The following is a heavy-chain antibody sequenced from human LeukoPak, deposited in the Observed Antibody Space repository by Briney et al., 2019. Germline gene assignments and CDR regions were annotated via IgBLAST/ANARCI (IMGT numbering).Heavy chain of an antibody. CDR1: GFTLNSHW. D-gene: IGHD1-26*01. J-gene: IGHJ4*02. V-gene: IGHV3-74*01. CDR2: INSDGSMT. Sequence: PGGSLRLSCAASGFTLNSHWMPWVRQAPGKGPVWISRINSDGSMTGYADSVKGRFTISRDNSKNTLYLQMNSLRAEDTAVYYCAKGPYSGSYFDILFDYWGQGTLVTVSS. CDR3: AKGPYSGSYFDILFDY.